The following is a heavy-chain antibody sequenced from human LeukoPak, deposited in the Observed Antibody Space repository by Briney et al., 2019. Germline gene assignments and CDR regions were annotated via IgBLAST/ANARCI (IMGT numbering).Heavy chain of an antibody. D-gene: IGHD2-21*02. CDR2: ISYDGSNK. J-gene: IGHJ4*02. V-gene: IGHV3-30*18. CDR1: GITFSSYG. CDR3: AKEGLAYCGGDCYSIDF. Sequence: GGSLRLSCAASGITFSSYGMHWVRQAPGKGLEWVAVISYDGSNKYYADSVKGRFTISRDNSKNTLYLQMSSLRAEDTAVYYCAKEGLAYCGGDCYSIDFWGQGTLVTVSS.